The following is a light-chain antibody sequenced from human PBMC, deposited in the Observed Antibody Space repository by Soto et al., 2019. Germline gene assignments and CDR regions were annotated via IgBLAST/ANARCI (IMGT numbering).Light chain of an antibody. CDR3: QQGHNWPLT. CDR1: QSISSE. CDR2: SAS. J-gene: IGKJ2*01. V-gene: IGKV3-15*01. Sequence: EIVMTQSLATLSVSPGERASLSCRASQSISSELAWYQQKPGQPPRLLIYSASTRATGVPARFTGSGSGSELTLTISGLQSEDFAVYYCQQGHNWPLTFGQGTRLEI.